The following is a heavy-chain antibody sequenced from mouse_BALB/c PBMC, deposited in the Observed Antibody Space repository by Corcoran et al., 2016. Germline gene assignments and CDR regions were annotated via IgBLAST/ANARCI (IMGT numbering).Heavy chain of an antibody. Sequence: DVQLQESGPGLVKPSQSLSLTCSVTGYSITSGYYWNWIRQFPGNKLEWMGYISYDGSNNYNPSLKNRISITRDTSKNQFYLKLNSVTTEDTATYYCARGYRYDYAMNYWGQGTSVTVSS. CDR1: GYSITSGYY. V-gene: IGHV3-6*02. J-gene: IGHJ4*01. D-gene: IGHD2-14*01. CDR2: ISYDGSN. CDR3: ARGYRYDYAMNY.